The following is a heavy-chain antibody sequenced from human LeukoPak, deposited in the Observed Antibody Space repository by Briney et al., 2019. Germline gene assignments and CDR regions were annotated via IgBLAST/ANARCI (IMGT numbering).Heavy chain of an antibody. Sequence: PSETLSLTCAVYGGSFSGYSWTWIRQPPGKGLEWIGEIKDSGSPTFNPSLKSRVTMSVDTSNNQFSVRLSSLTAADTAVYYCAKPRWLQSSRYYFDYWGQGTLVTVSS. CDR1: GGSFSGYS. CDR2: IKDSGSP. J-gene: IGHJ4*02. CDR3: AKPRWLQSSRYYFDY. D-gene: IGHD5-24*01. V-gene: IGHV4-34*01.